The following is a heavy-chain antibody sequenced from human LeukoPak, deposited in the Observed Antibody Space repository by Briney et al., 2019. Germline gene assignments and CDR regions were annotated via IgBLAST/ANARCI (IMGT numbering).Heavy chain of an antibody. CDR2: ISAYNGNT. Sequence: ASVKVSCKASGYTFTSYGISWVRQAPGQGLEWMGWISAYNGNTNYAQKLQGRGTMTTDTSTSTAYLELRRLRSDDTAVYYCARDMDTGLHYARMDVWGQGTTVTVSS. CDR1: GYTFTSYG. V-gene: IGHV1-18*01. J-gene: IGHJ6*02. CDR3: ARDMDTGLHYARMDV. D-gene: IGHD4-17*01.